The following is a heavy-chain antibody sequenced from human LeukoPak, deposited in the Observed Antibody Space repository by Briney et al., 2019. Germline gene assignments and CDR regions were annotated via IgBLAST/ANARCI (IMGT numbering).Heavy chain of an antibody. D-gene: IGHD6-13*01. CDR3: ARDRYSSSWYQSWLDP. V-gene: IGHV4-59*01. J-gene: IGHJ5*02. CDR1: GVSISSYY. CDR2: IYYSGST. Sequence: SETLSLTCTVSGVSISSYYWSWIRQPPGKGLEWIGYIYYSGSTNYNPSLKSRVAISVDTSKNQFSLKLSSVTAADTAVYYCARDRYSSSWYQSWLDPWGQGTLVTVSS.